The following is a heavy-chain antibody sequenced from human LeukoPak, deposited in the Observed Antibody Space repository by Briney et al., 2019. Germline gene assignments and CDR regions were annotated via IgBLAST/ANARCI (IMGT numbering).Heavy chain of an antibody. J-gene: IGHJ4*02. CDR2: IYYSGST. CDR3: ARAGDGGGGYIGVGYY. CDR1: GGSISSSSYY. D-gene: IGHD2-15*01. Sequence: SETLSLTCTVSGGSISSSSYYWGWIRQPPGKGLEWIGSIYYSGSTYYNPSLKSRVTISVDTSKNQFSLKLSSVTAADTAVYYCARAGDGGGGYIGVGYYWGQGALVTVSS. V-gene: IGHV4-39*07.